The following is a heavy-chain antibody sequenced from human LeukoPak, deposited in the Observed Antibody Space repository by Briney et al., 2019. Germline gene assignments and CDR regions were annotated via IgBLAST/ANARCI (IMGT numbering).Heavy chain of an antibody. J-gene: IGHJ5*01. Sequence: GGSLRLSCAASGFTFSRYSMNWVRQAPGKGLEGVSSISSSSRYIYYADSVKGRFTSSRDNARNSVYLQMNSLRAEDTAVYYCARDGAVLRFVWFDSWGQGTLVTVSS. CDR1: GFTFSRYS. CDR2: ISSSSRYI. CDR3: ARDGAVLRFVWFDS. V-gene: IGHV3-21*01. D-gene: IGHD3-3*01.